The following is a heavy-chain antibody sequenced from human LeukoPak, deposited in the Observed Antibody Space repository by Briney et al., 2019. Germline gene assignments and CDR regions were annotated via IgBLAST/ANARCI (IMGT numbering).Heavy chain of an antibody. D-gene: IGHD3-10*01. Sequence: RPSETLSLTCTVSGGSISNYYWSWIRQRPGKGLGWIGHIYYSGATKYNPSLKSRITISVDTSKNQFSLMLSSVTAADTAVYYCARFGITVVRGGKYYFDYWGQGTLVTVSS. V-gene: IGHV4-59*08. CDR3: ARFGITVVRGGKYYFDY. J-gene: IGHJ4*02. CDR1: GGSISNYY. CDR2: IYYSGAT.